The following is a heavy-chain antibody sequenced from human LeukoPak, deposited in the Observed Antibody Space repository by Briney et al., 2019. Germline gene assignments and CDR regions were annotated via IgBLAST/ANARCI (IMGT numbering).Heavy chain of an antibody. CDR2: IKQDGSEK. D-gene: IGHD1-14*01. Sequence: GGSLRLSCAASGFTFGSYWMSWVRQAPGKGLEWVANIKQDGSEKYYVDSVKGRFTISKENAKTSLYLQVNSLRAEDTAVYYCARNQRRLDYWGQGTLVTVSS. CDR3: ARNQRRLDY. J-gene: IGHJ4*02. V-gene: IGHV3-7*01. CDR1: GFTFGSYW.